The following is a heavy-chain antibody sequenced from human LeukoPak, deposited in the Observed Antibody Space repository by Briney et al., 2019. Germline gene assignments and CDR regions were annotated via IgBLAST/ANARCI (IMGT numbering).Heavy chain of an antibody. V-gene: IGHV3-23*01. CDR1: GFTLSSYA. Sequence: SGGSLRLSCAASGFTLSSYAMSWVRQAPGKGLEWVSAISDSGNTYHADSVKGRFTISRDNSKNTLFLQMNSLRDEDTAIYYCARVQGGGFRTADYWGQGTLVAVSS. CDR2: ISDSGNT. J-gene: IGHJ4*02. D-gene: IGHD1-14*01. CDR3: ARVQGGGFRTADY.